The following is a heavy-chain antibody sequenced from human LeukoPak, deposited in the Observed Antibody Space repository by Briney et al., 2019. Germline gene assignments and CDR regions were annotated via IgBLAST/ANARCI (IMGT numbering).Heavy chain of an antibody. CDR3: ARESGSYNDAFDI. D-gene: IGHD1-26*01. CDR2: IYYSGST. V-gene: IGHV4-59*02. CDR1: GGSVSSYY. J-gene: IGHJ3*02. Sequence: PSETLSLTCTVSGGSVSSYYWSWIRQPPGKGLEWIGYIYYSGSTNYNPSLKSRVTISVDTSKNQSSLKLSSVTAADTAVYYCARESGSYNDAFDIWGQGTMVTVSS.